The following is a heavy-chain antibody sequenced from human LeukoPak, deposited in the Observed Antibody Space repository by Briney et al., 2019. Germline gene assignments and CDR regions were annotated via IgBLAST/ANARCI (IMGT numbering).Heavy chain of an antibody. CDR1: GGSISSSSDY. CDR2: IYYSGNT. D-gene: IGHD3-10*01. V-gene: IGHV4-39*01. J-gene: IGHJ5*02. Sequence: PSETLSLTCTVSGGSISSSSDYWGWIRQPPGNGLEWIGSIYYSGNTYYNPSLKSRVTISVDTSKNQFSLRLTSVTAADTSVYYCARLVPVIGITMVRGVIFWFDPWGQGTLVTVSS. CDR3: ARLVPVIGITMVRGVIFWFDP.